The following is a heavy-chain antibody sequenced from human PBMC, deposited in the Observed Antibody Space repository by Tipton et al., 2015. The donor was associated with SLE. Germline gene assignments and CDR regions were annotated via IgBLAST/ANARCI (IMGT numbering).Heavy chain of an antibody. CDR2: LYYGGST. Sequence: TLSLTCTVSGGSISTDDYSWGWIRQPPGKGLEWIGGLYYGGSTYYSPSLKSRVTISVDTSKNQFSLKLGSVTAADTAVYYCARRSITPYFDYWGQGTLVTVSS. J-gene: IGHJ4*02. CDR1: GGSISTDDYS. D-gene: IGHD2/OR15-2a*01. V-gene: IGHV4-39*07. CDR3: ARRSITPYFDY.